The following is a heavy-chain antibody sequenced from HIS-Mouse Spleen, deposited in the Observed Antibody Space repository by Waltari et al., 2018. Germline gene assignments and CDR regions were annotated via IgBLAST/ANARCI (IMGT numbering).Heavy chain of an antibody. CDR3: AREIPYSSSWYDWYFDL. V-gene: IGHV4-39*07. Sequence: QLQLEESGTGLVKPSETLSVTCTVSAGTISSSSYYWGWIRPPPGKGLEWIGSIYYSGSTYYNPSLKSRVTISVDTYKNQFSLKLSSVTAADTAVYYCAREIPYSSSWYDWYFDLWGRGTLVTVSS. J-gene: IGHJ2*01. CDR2: IYYSGST. CDR1: AGTISSSSYY. D-gene: IGHD6-13*01.